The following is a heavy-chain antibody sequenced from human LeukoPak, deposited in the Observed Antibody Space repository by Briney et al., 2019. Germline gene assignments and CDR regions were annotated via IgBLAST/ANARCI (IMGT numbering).Heavy chain of an antibody. CDR1: GGSSSGYY. CDR2: INHSGST. J-gene: IGHJ4*02. D-gene: IGHD3-16*01. V-gene: IGHV4-34*01. CDR3: ARGPAALRLGEFPLDY. Sequence: ETLSLTCAVYGGSSSGYYWSWIRQPPGKGLEWIGEINHSGSTNYNPSLKSRVTISVDTSKNQFSLKLSSVTAADTAVYYCARGPAALRLGEFPLDYWGQGTLVTVSS.